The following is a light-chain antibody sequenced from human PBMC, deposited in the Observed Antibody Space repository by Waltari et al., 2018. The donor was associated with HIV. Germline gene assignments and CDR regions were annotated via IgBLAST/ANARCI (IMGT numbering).Light chain of an antibody. J-gene: IGLJ2*01. CDR3: AAWDDSLSGPG. CDR2: RNN. Sequence: QSVLTQPPSASGTPGQRVTISCSGSSSNIGSNYVYWYQQLPGTAPKLLIYRNNQRPSGVPDLFSGSKSGTSASLAISGLRSEDEADYYCAAWDDSLSGPGFGGGTKLTVL. CDR1: SSNIGSNY. V-gene: IGLV1-47*01.